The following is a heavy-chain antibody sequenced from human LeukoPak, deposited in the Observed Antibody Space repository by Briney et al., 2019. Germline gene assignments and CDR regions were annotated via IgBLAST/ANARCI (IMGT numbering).Heavy chain of an antibody. CDR3: ASSLIKYCSSTSCYTAYSYGSYYFDY. D-gene: IGHD2-2*02. Sequence: SETLSLTCGVYGGSFSGYYWSWIRQPPGKGLEWIGEINHSGSTNYNPSLKSRVTISVDTSKNQFSLKLSAVTAADTAVYYCASSLIKYCSSTSCYTAYSYGSYYFDYWGQGTLVTVSS. J-gene: IGHJ4*02. CDR2: INHSGST. CDR1: GGSFSGYY. V-gene: IGHV4-34*01.